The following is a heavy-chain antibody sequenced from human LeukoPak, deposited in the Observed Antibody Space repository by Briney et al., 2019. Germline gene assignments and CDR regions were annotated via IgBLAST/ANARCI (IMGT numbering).Heavy chain of an antibody. CDR3: ARDHRNSLVSDYGMDV. D-gene: IGHD1-14*01. CDR1: GGSISSSSYY. CDR2: IYYSGSA. V-gene: IGHV4-61*01. J-gene: IGHJ6*02. Sequence: SETLSLTCTVSGGSISSSSYYWSWIRQPPGKGLEWIGYIYYSGSANYNPSLKSRVTISVDTSKNQFSLKLSSVTAADTAVYYCARDHRNSLVSDYGMDVWGQGTTVTVSS.